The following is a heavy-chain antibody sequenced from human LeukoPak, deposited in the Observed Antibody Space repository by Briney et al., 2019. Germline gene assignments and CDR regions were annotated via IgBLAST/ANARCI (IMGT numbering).Heavy chain of an antibody. CDR1: GGSFSGYY. Sequence: SETLSLTCAVYGGSFSGYYWSWIRQPPGKGLEWIGEINHSGSTNYNPSLKSRVTISVDTSKNQFSLKLSSVTAADTAVYYCARVAAGHMDVWGKGPRSPSP. D-gene: IGHD2-15*01. J-gene: IGHJ6*03. V-gene: IGHV4-34*01. CDR2: INHSGST. CDR3: ARVAAGHMDV.